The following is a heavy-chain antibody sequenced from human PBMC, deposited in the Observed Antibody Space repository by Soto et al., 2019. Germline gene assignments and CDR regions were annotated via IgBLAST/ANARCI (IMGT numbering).Heavy chain of an antibody. Sequence: EVQLVESGGGLVKPGGSLRLSCAASGFTFSNAWMNWVRQAPGKGLEWVGRIKSKTDGGTTDYAAPVKGRFTISRDDSKNTLYLQMNSLKTEDTAAYYCTTDKRRITMVRGLQRAGHYYYGMDVWGQGTTVTVSS. CDR3: TTDKRRITMVRGLQRAGHYYYGMDV. D-gene: IGHD3-10*01. J-gene: IGHJ6*02. CDR1: GFTFSNAW. V-gene: IGHV3-15*07. CDR2: IKSKTDGGTT.